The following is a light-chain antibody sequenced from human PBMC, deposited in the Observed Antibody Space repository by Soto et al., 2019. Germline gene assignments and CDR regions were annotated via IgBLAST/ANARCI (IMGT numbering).Light chain of an antibody. J-gene: IGLJ7*01. Sequence: NFMLTQPHSVSESPGKTVTISCTGSSGSIASNYVQWYQQRPGSAPTTVIYEYNQRPSGVPDRFSGSIDSSSNSASLTISGLKTEDEADYYCQYYDSSHFAVFGGGTQLTVL. V-gene: IGLV6-57*02. CDR2: EYN. CDR3: QYYDSSHFAV. CDR1: SGSIASNY.